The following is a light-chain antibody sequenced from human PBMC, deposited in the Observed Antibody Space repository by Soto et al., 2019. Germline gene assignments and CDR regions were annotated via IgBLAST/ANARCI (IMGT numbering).Light chain of an antibody. Sequence: EMVLTQSPGTLSLSPGERATLSCSASQRVSSSYLAWYQQKPGQAPRLLIYGESRTATGMPDRFSGSWSGTDFTLTISSLEPADFAVYYWKQYGSSRPFGQGTRLESK. CDR2: GES. CDR1: QRVSSSY. J-gene: IGKJ5*01. CDR3: KQYGSSRP. V-gene: IGKV3-20*01.